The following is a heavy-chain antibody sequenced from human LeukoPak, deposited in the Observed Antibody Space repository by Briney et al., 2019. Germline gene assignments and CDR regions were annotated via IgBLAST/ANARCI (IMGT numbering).Heavy chain of an antibody. V-gene: IGHV3-21*06. D-gene: IGHD3-16*01. CDR1: GFTFNSYG. CDR3: ARVLGLWYYFDY. Sequence: PGGSLRLSCAASGFTFNSYGMSWVRRAPGKGLEWVSSISGSSSYLHYADSVRGRFTISRDNAKNSLYLQMNSLRAEDTAVYYCARVLGLWYYFDYWGQGTLVTVSS. J-gene: IGHJ4*02. CDR2: ISGSSSYL.